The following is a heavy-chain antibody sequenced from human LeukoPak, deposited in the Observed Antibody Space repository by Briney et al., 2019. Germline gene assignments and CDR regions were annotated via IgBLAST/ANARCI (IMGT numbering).Heavy chain of an antibody. CDR3: ARVEVGAANRHWYGMDV. Sequence: SKTLSLICTISGGSISSYYWSWIRQPSGKGLEWIGYVDYRGNTNYNPSLKSRVTISIDTSKSLFSLKLNSVTAADTAVYYCARVEVGAANRHWYGMDVWGQGTTVTVSS. D-gene: IGHD2-15*01. CDR2: VDYRGNT. V-gene: IGHV4-59*01. J-gene: IGHJ6*02. CDR1: GGSISSYY.